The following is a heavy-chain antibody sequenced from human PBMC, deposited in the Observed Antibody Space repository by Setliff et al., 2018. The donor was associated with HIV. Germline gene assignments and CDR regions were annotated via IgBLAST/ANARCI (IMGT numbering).Heavy chain of an antibody. CDR1: GVSMSTDY. D-gene: IGHD6-13*01. J-gene: IGHJ5*01. V-gene: IGHV4-59*01. CDR2: IHSSGKT. Sequence: PSETLSLTCSVSGVSMSTDYWSWLRRPPGKGLEWIAYIHSSGKTNYNPSLKSRVTISVDTSKNQFSLKLSSMTPADTAIYYCAKGAGWYGFWGQGTLVTVSS. CDR3: AKGAGWYGF.